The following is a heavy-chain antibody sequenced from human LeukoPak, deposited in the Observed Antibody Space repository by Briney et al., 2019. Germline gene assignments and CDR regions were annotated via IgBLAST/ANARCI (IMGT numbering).Heavy chain of an antibody. CDR2: IKQDGSEK. CDR3: ARDPDYVDYVNYFDY. CDR1: GFTFSSYW. J-gene: IGHJ4*02. V-gene: IGHV3-7*01. D-gene: IGHD4-17*01. Sequence: PGGSLRLSCAASGFTFSSYWMSWVRQAPGKGLEWVANIKQDGSEKYYVDSVKGRFTISRDNAKNSLYLQMNSLRAEDTAVYYCARDPDYVDYVNYFDYWGQGTLVTVSS.